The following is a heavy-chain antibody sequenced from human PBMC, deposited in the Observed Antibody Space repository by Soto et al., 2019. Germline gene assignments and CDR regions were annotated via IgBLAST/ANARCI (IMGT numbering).Heavy chain of an antibody. CDR2: IYFDGIKT. CDR3: ARGGAMGVDY. V-gene: IGHV3-74*01. CDR1: GFTFNTHW. D-gene: IGHD1-26*01. J-gene: IGHJ4*02. Sequence: EVQLVESGGGVVQPGGSLRLSCTASGFTFNTHWMHWVRQAPGKGLVWVSRIYFDGIKTNYADSVKGRLNVSRDNAKNTVKLHVKNARDEDTACYYCARGGAMGVDYWGQGTLVTVSS.